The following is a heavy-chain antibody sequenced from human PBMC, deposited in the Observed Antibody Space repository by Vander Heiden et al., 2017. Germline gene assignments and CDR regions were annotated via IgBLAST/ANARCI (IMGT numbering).Heavy chain of an antibody. V-gene: IGHV2-5*01. J-gene: IGHJ4*02. Sequence: ITLKESGPTLVKPTQTLTLTCTFSGFSLSTSGVAVGWIRQHPGKALEWLALIYGNDDERYSPSLRSRLTITKDTSKNQVVLTMTDVDPVDTATYYCAHRQASAFDYWGQGTLVTVSS. CDR2: IYGNDDE. CDR1: GFSLSTSGVA. D-gene: IGHD6-13*01. CDR3: AHRQASAFDY.